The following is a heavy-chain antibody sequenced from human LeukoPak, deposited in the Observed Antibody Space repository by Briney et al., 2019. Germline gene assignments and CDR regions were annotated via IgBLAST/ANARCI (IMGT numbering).Heavy chain of an antibody. D-gene: IGHD2-21*02. CDR2: IKQDGSEK. V-gene: IGHV3-7*03. J-gene: IGHJ2*01. CDR1: GFTCSSYW. Sequence: GGSLRLSCAASGFTCSSYWMSWVRQAPGRGLQWVANIKQDGSEKYYADSVEGRFTISRDNAKSTLYLQMNSLRAEDTAVYYCAKLVVVTATYWYFDLWGRGTLVGVSS. CDR3: AKLVVVTATYWYFDL.